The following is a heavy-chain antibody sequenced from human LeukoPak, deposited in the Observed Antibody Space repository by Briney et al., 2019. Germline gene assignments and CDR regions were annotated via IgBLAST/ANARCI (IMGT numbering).Heavy chain of an antibody. V-gene: IGHV3-23*01. J-gene: IGHJ4*02. CDR2: ISGGNT. Sequence: PGGSLRLSCAAPGFTLSSTGMSWVRQAPGKGLEWVSGISGGNTFYADSVKGRFTISRDNSKSTLYLQMDSLRVEDTAIYYCAGGTGAAAGPDRGIHWGQGTLVTVSS. CDR3: AGGTGAAAGPDRGIH. D-gene: IGHD6-13*01. CDR1: GFTLSSTG.